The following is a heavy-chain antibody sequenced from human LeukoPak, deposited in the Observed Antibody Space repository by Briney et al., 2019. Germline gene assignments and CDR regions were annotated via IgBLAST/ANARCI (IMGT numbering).Heavy chain of an antibody. V-gene: IGHV3-30*02. Sequence: GGTLRLSCAASGFTFSSYGMHWVRQAPGKGLEWVAFIRYDGSNKYYADSVKGRFTISRDNSKNTLYLQMNSLRAEDTAVYHCAKAPLPAADYWYFDLWGRGTLVTVSS. J-gene: IGHJ2*01. D-gene: IGHD2-2*01. CDR2: IRYDGSNK. CDR3: AKAPLPAADYWYFDL. CDR1: GFTFSSYG.